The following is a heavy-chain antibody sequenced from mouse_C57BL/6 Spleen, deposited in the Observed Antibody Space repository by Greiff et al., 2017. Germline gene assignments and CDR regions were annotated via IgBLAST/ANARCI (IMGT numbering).Heavy chain of an antibody. J-gene: IGHJ2*01. D-gene: IGHD2-12*01. Sequence: EVKLVESGPGLVKPSQSLSLTCSVTGYSITSGYYWNWIRQFPGNKLEWMGYISYDGSNNYNPSLKNRISITRDTSTNQFFLKLNSVTTEDTATYYCARGYYYWGQGTTLTVSS. V-gene: IGHV3-6*01. CDR3: ARGYYY. CDR2: ISYDGSN. CDR1: GYSITSGYY.